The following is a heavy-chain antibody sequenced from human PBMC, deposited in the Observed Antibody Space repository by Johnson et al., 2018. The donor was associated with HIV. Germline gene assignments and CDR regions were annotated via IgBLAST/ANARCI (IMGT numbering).Heavy chain of an antibody. Sequence: MLLVESGGGLTQPGGSLRLSCAASGFTVRSNYMSWVRQAPGKGLEWVSVIYSGGSTYYADSVKGRFTISRDNSKNTLYLQMNSLRAEDTAVYYCARDDGGGGDAFDIWGQGTMVTVSS. CDR3: ARDDGGGGDAFDI. D-gene: IGHD2-15*01. CDR2: IYSGGST. V-gene: IGHV3-66*03. J-gene: IGHJ3*02. CDR1: GFTVRSNY.